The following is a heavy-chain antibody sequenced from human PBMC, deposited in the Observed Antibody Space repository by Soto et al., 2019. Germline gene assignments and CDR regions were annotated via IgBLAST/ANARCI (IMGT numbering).Heavy chain of an antibody. CDR1: GFSFSTFE. CDR2: ISDDGSRT. J-gene: IGHJ5*01. D-gene: IGHD3-16*01. CDR3: VKGGWLDF. V-gene: IGHV3-23*01. Sequence: EVQLLESGGGLAQPGGSLRLSCAASGFSFSTFEMSWVRQAPGRGLEWVSFISDDGSRTYYADAVKGRFTISRDNSKHTMYLQMNSLTAEDKAVYACVKGGWLDFWGQGTLVTVSS.